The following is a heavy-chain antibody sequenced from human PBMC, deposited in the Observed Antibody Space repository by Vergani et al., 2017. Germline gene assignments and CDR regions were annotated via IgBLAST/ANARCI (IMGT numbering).Heavy chain of an antibody. CDR3: AREGYCTIGVCFTLFDV. J-gene: IGHJ4*02. CDR2: IRHDGIT. CDR1: GGSFNDYW. V-gene: IGHV4-34*01. D-gene: IGHD2-8*01. Sequence: QAQLQQWGAGLLKPSETLSLTCAISGGSFNDYWWTWIRQPPGKGLEWMVEIRHDGITHYSPSLKSRVTISIDTSTSQFSLNLRSVTAADTAVYYCAREGYCTIGVCFTLFDVWGQGALVTVSS.